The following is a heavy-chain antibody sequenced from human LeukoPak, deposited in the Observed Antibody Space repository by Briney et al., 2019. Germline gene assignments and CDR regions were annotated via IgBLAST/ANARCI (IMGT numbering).Heavy chain of an antibody. V-gene: IGHV4-59*12. CDR3: ARDKKDYYDSSGYYYFAFDI. Sequence: SETLSLICTVSGGTISSYYWNWIRQPPGKGLEWIGYIHDSGSTKYNPSLKSRVAISVDTSKNQFSLKLSSVTAADTAVYYCARDKKDYYDSSGYYYFAFDIWGQGTMVNVSS. J-gene: IGHJ3*02. D-gene: IGHD3-22*01. CDR1: GGTISSYY. CDR2: IHDSGST.